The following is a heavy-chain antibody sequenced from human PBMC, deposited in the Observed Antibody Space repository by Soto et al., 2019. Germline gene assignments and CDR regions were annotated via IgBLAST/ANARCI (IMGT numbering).Heavy chain of an antibody. CDR1: GGSFSGYY. Sequence: SETLSLTCAVYGGSFSGYYWSWIRQPPGKGLEWIGEINHSGSTNYNPSLKSRVTISVDTSKNQFSLKLSSVTAADTAVYYCARNPRRYCSSTSCYRGGAYYFDHWGQGTLVTVSS. V-gene: IGHV4-34*01. CDR2: INHSGST. D-gene: IGHD2-2*01. J-gene: IGHJ4*02. CDR3: ARNPRRYCSSTSCYRGGAYYFDH.